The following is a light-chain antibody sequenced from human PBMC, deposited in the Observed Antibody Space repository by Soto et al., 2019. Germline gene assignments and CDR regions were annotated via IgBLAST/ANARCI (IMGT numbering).Light chain of an antibody. J-gene: IGKJ2*01. Sequence: DMVLTQSPGTLSLSPGERATLSCRASQSVRGNYLAWYQQKPGQAPRLLIYGASSRATGIPDRFSGSGSGTDFTLTISRLEPEDFAVYYCQQYDSSPLYTFGQGTKLEIK. CDR1: QSVRGNY. CDR2: GAS. V-gene: IGKV3-20*01. CDR3: QQYDSSPLYT.